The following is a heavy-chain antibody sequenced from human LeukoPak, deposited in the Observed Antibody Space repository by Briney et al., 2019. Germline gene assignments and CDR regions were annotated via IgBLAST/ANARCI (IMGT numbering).Heavy chain of an antibody. J-gene: IGHJ4*02. CDR2: INHSGST. Sequence: PSETLSLTCVVHGGSFSGYHWTCIRQPPGKGLEWIGQINHSGSTKYNPSLKSRVTISVDTSKNQFSLKLSSVTAADTAVYYCARHSKDYYDSSGYIGYWGQGTLVTVSS. V-gene: IGHV4-34*01. CDR3: ARHSKDYYDSSGYIGY. CDR1: GGSFSGYH. D-gene: IGHD3-22*01.